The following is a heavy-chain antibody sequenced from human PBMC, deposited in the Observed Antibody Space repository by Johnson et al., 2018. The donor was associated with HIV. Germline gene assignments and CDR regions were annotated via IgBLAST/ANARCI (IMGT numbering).Heavy chain of an antibody. CDR2: IKQDGSEK. CDR3: ARVNGITAIRAEWDAFDI. D-gene: IGHD6-13*01. J-gene: IGHJ3*02. Sequence: VQLVESGGGLVQPGGSLRLSCTASGFTFGDYAMSWVRQAPGKGLEWVANIKQDGSEKYYVDSVKGRFTISRDNAKNSLYLQMNSLRAEDTAVYYCARVNGITAIRAEWDAFDIWGQGTMVTVSS. V-gene: IGHV3-7*01. CDR1: GFTFGDYA.